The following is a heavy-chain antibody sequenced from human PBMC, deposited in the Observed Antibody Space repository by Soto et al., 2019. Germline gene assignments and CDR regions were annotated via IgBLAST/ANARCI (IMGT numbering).Heavy chain of an antibody. CDR3: ARTAAAGKYYYGMDV. CDR2: IYPGDSDT. V-gene: IGHV5-51*01. Sequence: PGESLKISCKGSGYSFTSYWIGWVRQMPGKGLESMGIIYPGDSDTRYSPSFQGQVTISGDKSISTAYLQWSSLKASDTAMYYCARTAAAGKYYYGMDVWGQGTTVTVSS. CDR1: GYSFTSYW. J-gene: IGHJ6*02. D-gene: IGHD6-13*01.